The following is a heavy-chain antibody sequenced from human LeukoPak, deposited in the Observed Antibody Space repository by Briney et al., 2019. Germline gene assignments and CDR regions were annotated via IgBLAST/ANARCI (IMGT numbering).Heavy chain of an antibody. Sequence: PSETLSLTCAVYGGSFSGYYWSWIRQPPGKGLEWIGEINHSGSTNYNPSLKSRVTISVDTSKNQFSLKLSSVTAADTAVYYCARLHGRWRRGYFDYWGQGTLVTVSS. CDR1: GGSFSGYY. D-gene: IGHD2-21*02. J-gene: IGHJ4*02. CDR2: INHSGST. CDR3: ARLHGRWRRGYFDY. V-gene: IGHV4-34*01.